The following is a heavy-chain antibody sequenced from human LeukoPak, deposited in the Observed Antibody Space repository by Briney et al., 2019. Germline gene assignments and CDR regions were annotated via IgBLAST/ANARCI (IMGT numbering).Heavy chain of an antibody. D-gene: IGHD6-19*01. CDR2: IIPIFGTA. CDR3: VPTAGYSSGWYHFDY. J-gene: IGHJ4*02. Sequence: SVKVSCKAAGGTFTSCAISWVRQAPGQGLEWMGGIIPIFGTANYAQKFQGRVTITTEESTSTAYMELSSLRSEDTAVYLCVPTAGYSSGWYHFDYWGQGTLVSVSS. V-gene: IGHV1-69*05. CDR1: GGTFTSCA.